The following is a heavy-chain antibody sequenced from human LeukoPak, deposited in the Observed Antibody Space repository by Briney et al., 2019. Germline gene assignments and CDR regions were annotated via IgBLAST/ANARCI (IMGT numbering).Heavy chain of an antibody. Sequence: GRSLRLSCTASGFTFGDYAMSWVRQAPGKGLEWVGFIRSKAYGGTTEYAASVKGRFTISRDDSKSIAYLQMNSLKTEDTAVYYCTRKSYSQGFDYWGQGTLVTVSP. V-gene: IGHV3-49*04. CDR2: IRSKAYGGTT. CDR1: GFTFGDYA. CDR3: TRKSYSQGFDY. D-gene: IGHD6-13*01. J-gene: IGHJ4*02.